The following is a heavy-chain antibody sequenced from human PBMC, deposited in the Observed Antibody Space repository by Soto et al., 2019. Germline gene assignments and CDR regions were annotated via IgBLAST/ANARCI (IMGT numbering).Heavy chain of an antibody. D-gene: IGHD3-10*01. Sequence: QLQLQESGPGLVKPSETLSLTCTVSGGSISSSSYYWGWIRQPPGKGLEWIGSIYYSGSTYYNPSLKSRLTISIDTSKNQFSLKLNSVTAADTAVYYCSRGSASGTYHAFDFWGQGILVTVSS. CDR1: GGSISSSSYY. V-gene: IGHV4-39*01. CDR2: IYYSGST. CDR3: SRGSASGTYHAFDF. J-gene: IGHJ4*02.